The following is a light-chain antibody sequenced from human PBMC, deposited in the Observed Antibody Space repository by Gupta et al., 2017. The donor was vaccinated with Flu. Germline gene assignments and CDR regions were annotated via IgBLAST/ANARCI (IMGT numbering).Light chain of an antibody. J-gene: IGKJ3*01. V-gene: IGKV1-33*01. CDR2: TAS. CDR1: HDINNI. Sequence: DIQMTQSPSSLSASVGDRLTITCQASHDINNILNWYQQKPGKAPKLLISTASNLQAGVPSRFSGSGSGTDFTRPISSLQSEDSGTYDCQQFFTFGHGTKVNIK. CDR3: QQFFT.